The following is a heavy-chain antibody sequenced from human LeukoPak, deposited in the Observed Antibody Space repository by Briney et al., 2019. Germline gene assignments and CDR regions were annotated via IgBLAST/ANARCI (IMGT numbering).Heavy chain of an antibody. CDR3: AKDQQVGAAAYYFDS. D-gene: IGHD2-2*01. V-gene: IGHV3-30*18. CDR2: IANDGKDK. CDR1: GFTFSRYG. Sequence: GGSLRLSCAASGFTFSRYGLHWVRQAPGKGLEWVTVIANDGKDKKYADSVKGRFTISRDNSKSTLYLQMDSLRAEDTGVYYCAKDQQVGAAAYYFDSWGQGTLVTVSS. J-gene: IGHJ4*02.